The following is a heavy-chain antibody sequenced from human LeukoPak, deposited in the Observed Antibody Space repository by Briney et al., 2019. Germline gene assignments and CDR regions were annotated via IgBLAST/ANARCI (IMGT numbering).Heavy chain of an antibody. CDR3: ARDSNGGFDY. D-gene: IGHD3-22*01. CDR1: GFTFSSYA. J-gene: IGHJ4*02. V-gene: IGHV3-30*04. Sequence: GGSLRLSCAASGFTFSSYAMHWVRQAPGKGLEWVAVISYDGSNKYYADSVKGRFTISRDNSKNTLYLQMNSLRAEDTAVYYCARDSNGGFDYWGQGTLVTVSS. CDR2: ISYDGSNK.